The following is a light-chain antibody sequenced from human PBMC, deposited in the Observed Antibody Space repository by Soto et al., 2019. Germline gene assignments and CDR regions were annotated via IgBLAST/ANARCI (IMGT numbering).Light chain of an antibody. Sequence: QPVLTQSPSVSASLGASVRLTCTLSSGHSSYAIAWHQQQPGKGPRYLMKLNSDGSHNKGDGIPDRFSGSSSGAERYLTISSLQSEDEADYYCQTWGTGIRVFGGGTKLTVL. V-gene: IGLV4-69*01. J-gene: IGLJ2*01. CDR2: LNSDGSH. CDR3: QTWGTGIRV. CDR1: SGHSSYA.